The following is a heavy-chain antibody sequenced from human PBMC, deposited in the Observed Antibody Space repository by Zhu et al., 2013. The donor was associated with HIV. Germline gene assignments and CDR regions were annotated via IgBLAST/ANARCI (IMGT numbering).Heavy chain of an antibody. CDR2: IIVILNTT. J-gene: IGHJ4*02. CDR3: GRHHNSGYYSYFDY. Sequence: QVRLMQSATEVRKPGASVKVSCTASGYTFVDYVISWVRQAPGQGLEWMGGIIVILNTTNYAQKLQGRVTITADKSTSTAYMELSSLRSEDTAVYYCGRHHNSGYYSYFDYWGQGTLVTVSS. D-gene: IGHD3-22*01. V-gene: IGHV1-69*06. CDR1: GYTFVDYV.